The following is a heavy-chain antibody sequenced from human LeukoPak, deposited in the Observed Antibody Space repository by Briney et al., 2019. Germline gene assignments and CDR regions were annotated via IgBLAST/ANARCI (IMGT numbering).Heavy chain of an antibody. CDR1: GYSFTGYW. D-gene: IGHD3-22*01. J-gene: IGHJ4*02. Sequence: GESLKISCKGFGYSFTGYWIGWVRQMPGKGLEWMGIIYPGDSATRYSPSFQGQVTISADKSISTAYLQWSSLKASDTAMYYCARVRDTSGYFDYGYWGQGTLVTVSS. CDR2: IYPGDSAT. V-gene: IGHV5-51*01. CDR3: ARVRDTSGYFDYGY.